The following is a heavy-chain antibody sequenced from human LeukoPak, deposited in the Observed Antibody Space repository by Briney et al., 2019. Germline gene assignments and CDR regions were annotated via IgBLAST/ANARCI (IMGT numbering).Heavy chain of an antibody. CDR1: GFTFDDYA. CDR2: ISWNSGSI. D-gene: IGHD2-8*01. J-gene: IGHJ4*02. V-gene: IGHV3-9*03. Sequence: PGGSLRLSCAASGFTFDDYAMHWVRQAPGKGLEWVSGISWNSGSIGYADSVKGRFTISRDNAKNSLYLQMNSLRAEDIVLYYCAKGDCTNGVCYLDYWGQGTLVTVSS. CDR3: AKGDCTNGVCYLDY.